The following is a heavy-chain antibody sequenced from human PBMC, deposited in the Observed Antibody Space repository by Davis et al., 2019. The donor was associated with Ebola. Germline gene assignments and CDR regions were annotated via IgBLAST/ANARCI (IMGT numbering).Heavy chain of an antibody. Sequence: GESLKISCAASGFTFSSYAMHWVRQAPGKGLEWVAVISYDGSNKYYADSVKGRFTISRDNSKNTLYLQMNSLRAEDTAVYYCAKDRYGDYVLNYFDYWGQGTLVTVSS. CDR3: AKDRYGDYVLNYFDY. CDR1: GFTFSSYA. V-gene: IGHV3-30-3*01. D-gene: IGHD4-17*01. J-gene: IGHJ4*02. CDR2: ISYDGSNK.